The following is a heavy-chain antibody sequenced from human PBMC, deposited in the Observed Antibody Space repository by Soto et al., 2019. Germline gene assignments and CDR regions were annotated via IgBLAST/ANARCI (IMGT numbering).Heavy chain of an antibody. D-gene: IGHD2-15*01. V-gene: IGHV3-66*01. CDR2: IYNEFT. J-gene: IGHJ3*02. CDR1: GFTVTEIY. Sequence: VGSLRLSCVASGFTVTEIYMNWVRQAPGKGLEWVSVIYNEFTDYADSVRGRFSTPTDSSKNAPYLQTNSLSAEDSAVYYCVSEPRYCSGGSCSIMGDAFDIWGQGTMVTVS. CDR3: VSEPRYCSGGSCSIMGDAFDI.